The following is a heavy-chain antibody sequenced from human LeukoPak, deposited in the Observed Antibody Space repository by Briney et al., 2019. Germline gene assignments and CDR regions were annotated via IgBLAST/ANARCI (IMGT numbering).Heavy chain of an antibody. D-gene: IGHD3-9*01. CDR2: IYYSGST. CDR3: ARDYDILIGYRLGAFDI. CDR1: GGSISSSSYY. Sequence: SETLSLTCTVSGGSISSSSYYWGWIRQPPGKGLEWIGSIYYSGSTYYNPSLKSRVTISVDTSKNQFSLKLSSVTAADTAVYYCARDYDILIGYRLGAFDIWGQGTMVTVSS. V-gene: IGHV4-39*07. J-gene: IGHJ3*02.